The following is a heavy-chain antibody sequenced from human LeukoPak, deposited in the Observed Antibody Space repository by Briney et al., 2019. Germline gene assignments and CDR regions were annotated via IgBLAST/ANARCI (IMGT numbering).Heavy chain of an antibody. CDR2: INTEGSST. D-gene: IGHD1-14*01. CDR1: GFTFSIYC. V-gene: IGHV3-74*01. Sequence: GGSLRLSCAASGFTFSIYCMHWVRGAPGKGLMWGLRINTEGSSTTYADSVKGRFTISKDNAKNTVYLQMHSLRAEDTAVYYCATGIKATQKTFDSWGQGTLVTVSS. CDR3: ATGIKATQKTFDS. J-gene: IGHJ4*02.